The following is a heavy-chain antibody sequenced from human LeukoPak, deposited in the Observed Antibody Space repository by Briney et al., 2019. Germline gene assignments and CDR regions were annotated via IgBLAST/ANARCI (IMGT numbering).Heavy chain of an antibody. V-gene: IGHV3-64*01. J-gene: IGHJ4*02. Sequence: GGSLRLSCAASGFTFSSYAMHWVRQAPGKGLEYVSAISSNGGSTYYANSVKGRFTISRDNSKNTLYLQMGILRAEDMAVYYCARGHTIFGVVTPFDYWGQGTLVTVSS. CDR3: ARGHTIFGVVTPFDY. CDR2: ISSNGGST. D-gene: IGHD3-3*01. CDR1: GFTFSSYA.